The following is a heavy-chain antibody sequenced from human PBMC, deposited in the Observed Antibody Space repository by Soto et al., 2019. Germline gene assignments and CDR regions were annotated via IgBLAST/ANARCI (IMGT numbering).Heavy chain of an antibody. D-gene: IGHD3-22*01. J-gene: IGHJ1*01. V-gene: IGHV3-53*01. CDR3: ARDRVESGYPEYFQH. Sequence: GGSLRLSCVVSGFTFSSYSMSWVRQTPGKGLEWVSVIYSGGSTYYADSVKGRFTISRDNSKNTLYLQMNSLRAEDTAVYYCARDRVESGYPEYFQHWGQGTLVTVSS. CDR2: IYSGGST. CDR1: GFTFSSYS.